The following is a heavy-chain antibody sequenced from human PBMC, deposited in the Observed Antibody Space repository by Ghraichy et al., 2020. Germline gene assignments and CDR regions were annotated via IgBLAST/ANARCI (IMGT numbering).Heavy chain of an antibody. CDR3: ATLDTAMVNWGDY. Sequence: ETLSLTCAASGFTFSSYWMSWVRQAPGKGLEWVANIKQDGSEKYYVGSVKGRFTISRDNAKNSLYLQMNSLRVEDTAVYYCATLDTAMVNWGDYWGQGTLVTVSS. CDR2: IKQDGSEK. D-gene: IGHD5-18*01. V-gene: IGHV3-7*03. J-gene: IGHJ4*02. CDR1: GFTFSSYW.